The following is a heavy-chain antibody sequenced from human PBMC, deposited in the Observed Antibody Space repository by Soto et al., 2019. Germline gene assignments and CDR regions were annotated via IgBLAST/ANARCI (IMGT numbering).Heavy chain of an antibody. CDR3: AKAPYDYDTSGYYRVYFDY. Sequence: GGSLRLSCAASGFSFSNYAMAWVRQAPGKGLEWVSVISGSGANPYYADSVKGRFTISRDYSKNTLYLQVNSLRAEDTAVYYCAKAPYDYDTSGYYRVYFDYWGQGTVVTVSS. V-gene: IGHV3-23*01. CDR1: GFSFSNYA. CDR2: ISGSGANP. D-gene: IGHD3-22*01. J-gene: IGHJ4*02.